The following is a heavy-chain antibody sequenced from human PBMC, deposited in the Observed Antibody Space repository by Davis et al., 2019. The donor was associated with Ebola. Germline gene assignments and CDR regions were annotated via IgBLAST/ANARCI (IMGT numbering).Heavy chain of an antibody. V-gene: IGHV1-46*01. Sequence: ASVKVSCKASGYTFTGYYIHWVRQAPGQGLEWMAIINPDGGSTTYAQKFQDRVTMTRDTSTSTVYMEVSRLRSEDTAVYYCARERGVFRPARNDFWTGYLDYWVQGTLVTVSS. D-gene: IGHD3/OR15-3a*01. CDR1: GYTFTGYY. CDR3: ARERGVFRPARNDFWTGYLDY. CDR2: INPDGGST. J-gene: IGHJ4*02.